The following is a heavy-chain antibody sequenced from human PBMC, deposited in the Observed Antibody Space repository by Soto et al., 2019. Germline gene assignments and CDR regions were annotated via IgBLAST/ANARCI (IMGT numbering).Heavy chain of an antibody. D-gene: IGHD5-12*01. CDR2: INAGNGYT. V-gene: IGHV1-3*01. J-gene: IGHJ3*02. CDR3: AGVQYCGNDLWLAFDI. Sequence: QVQLVQSGAQVKKPGASVQVSCKASGYTFTLYPIHWVRQAPGQRLEWLGWINAGNGYTKYSQNFQGRVTITRDTSERTVHREKSSLTAEDTGVFYCAGVQYCGNDLWLAFDIWGQGTTVTVSS. CDR1: GYTFTLYP.